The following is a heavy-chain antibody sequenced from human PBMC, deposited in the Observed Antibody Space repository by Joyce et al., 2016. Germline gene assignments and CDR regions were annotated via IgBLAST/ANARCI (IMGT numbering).Heavy chain of an antibody. V-gene: IGHV3-33*01. Sequence: QVQLVESGGGVVQPGRSLRLSCETFGFTFNNCGMHWVRQAPGKGLEWVAVIGYDGNNEYYADSVKGRFTISRDISKSTLYLQMNSLRVEDTAVYFCARDLEVVIASNEGFDIWGQGTLVTVSS. J-gene: IGHJ3*02. D-gene: IGHD2-21*01. CDR3: ARDLEVVIASNEGFDI. CDR2: IGYDGNNE. CDR1: GFTFNNCG.